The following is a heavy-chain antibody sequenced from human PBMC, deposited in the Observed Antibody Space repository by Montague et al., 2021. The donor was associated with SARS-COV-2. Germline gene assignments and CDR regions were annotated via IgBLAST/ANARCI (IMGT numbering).Heavy chain of an antibody. CDR3: ARSLGLYDALDV. V-gene: IGHV3-7*01. Sequence: SLRLSCAASGFIFSNYWMNWVRQAPGKGLEWVAKIQKDGSDTYYXXSLKGRFTISRDNAKNSLYLQVNSLRADDTAVYYCARSLGLYDALDVWGQGIMVTVSS. J-gene: IGHJ3*01. CDR1: GFIFSNYW. D-gene: IGHD3-10*01. CDR2: IQKDGSDT.